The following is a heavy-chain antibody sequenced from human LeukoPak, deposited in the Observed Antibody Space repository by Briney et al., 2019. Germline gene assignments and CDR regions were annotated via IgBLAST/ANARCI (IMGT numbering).Heavy chain of an antibody. CDR2: ISSSGSTI. D-gene: IGHD6-13*01. CDR1: GFTFSSYE. Sequence: GSLRLSCAASGFTFSSYEMNWVRQAPGKGLEWVSYISSSGSTIYYADSVKGRFTISRDNAKNSLYLQMNSLRAEDTALYYCAREMSSSSWAFDYWGQGTLVTVSS. V-gene: IGHV3-48*03. CDR3: AREMSSSSWAFDY. J-gene: IGHJ4*02.